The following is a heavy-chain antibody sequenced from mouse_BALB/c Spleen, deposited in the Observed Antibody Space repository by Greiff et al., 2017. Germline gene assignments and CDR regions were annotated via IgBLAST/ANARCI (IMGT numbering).Heavy chain of an antibody. CDR3: ARQGNFFFDY. V-gene: IGHV5-12-1*01. CDR1: GFAFSSYD. D-gene: IGHD2-1*01. CDR2: ISSGGGST. J-gene: IGHJ2*01. Sequence: EVKLEESGGGLVKPGGSLKLSCAASGFAFSSYDMSWVRQTPEKRLEWVAYISSGGGSTYYPDTVKGRFTISRDNAKNTLYLQMSSLKSEDTAMYYCARQGNFFFDYWGQGTTLTVSS.